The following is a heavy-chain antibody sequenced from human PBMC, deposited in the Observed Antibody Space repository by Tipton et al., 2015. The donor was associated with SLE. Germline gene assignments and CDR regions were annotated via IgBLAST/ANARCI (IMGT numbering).Heavy chain of an antibody. Sequence: VQLVQSGAEVKKPGESLKISCQGSGYNFGSYWIGWVRQMPGKGLEWMGLIYPGDSNTRYSPSFQGQVTISADKSISTAYLQWNSLKASDTAMYYCGRLFYDFFGRTGMDVWGQGTTVNVSS. CDR1: GYNFGSYW. J-gene: IGHJ6*02. CDR3: GRLFYDFFGRTGMDV. D-gene: IGHD3-3*01. V-gene: IGHV5-51*01. CDR2: IYPGDSNT.